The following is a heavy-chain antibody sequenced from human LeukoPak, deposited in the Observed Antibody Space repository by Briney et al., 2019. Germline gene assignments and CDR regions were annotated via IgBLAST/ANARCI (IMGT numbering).Heavy chain of an antibody. Sequence: KSSETLSLTCTVSGYSISSGYYWGWIRQPPGKGLEGIGSIYHSGGTYYNPSLKSRVTISVDTSKNQFSLKLSSVTAADTAVYYCAAGGYDGYCSGGSCYSDIWGQGTMVTVSS. J-gene: IGHJ3*02. D-gene: IGHD2-15*01. CDR2: IYHSGGT. V-gene: IGHV4-38-2*02. CDR3: AAGGYDGYCSGGSCYSDI. CDR1: GYSISSGYY.